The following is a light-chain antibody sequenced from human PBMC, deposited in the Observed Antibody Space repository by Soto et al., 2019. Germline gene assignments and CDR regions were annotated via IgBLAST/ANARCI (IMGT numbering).Light chain of an antibody. J-gene: IGLJ1*01. CDR2: EVF. CDR3: CSYTDSRTHI. CDR1: SSDVGGYNY. Sequence: QSVLTQPASVSGSPGQSITISCTATSSDVGGYNYVSWYQQYPGKAPKLMIYEVFNRPSGISNRFSASKSGDTASLTISGLQADDEADYYCCSYTDSRTHIFGSGTKLTVL. V-gene: IGLV2-14*01.